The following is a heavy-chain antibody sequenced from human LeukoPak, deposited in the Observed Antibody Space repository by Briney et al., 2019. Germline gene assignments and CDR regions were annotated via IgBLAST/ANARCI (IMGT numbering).Heavy chain of an antibody. Sequence: ASVKVSCKASGGTFSSYAISWVRQAPGQGLEWMGGIIPIFGTANYAQKFQGRVTITADESTSTAYMELSSLRSEDTAVYYCARGYYYDSSGYTNPYPFDYWGQGTLVTVSS. CDR1: GGTFSSYA. V-gene: IGHV1-69*13. CDR2: IIPIFGTA. J-gene: IGHJ4*02. D-gene: IGHD3-22*01. CDR3: ARGYYYDSSGYTNPYPFDY.